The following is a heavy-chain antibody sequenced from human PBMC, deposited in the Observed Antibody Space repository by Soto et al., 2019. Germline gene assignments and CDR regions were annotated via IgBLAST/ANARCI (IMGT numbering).Heavy chain of an antibody. CDR1: NGSISNYY. D-gene: IGHD3-10*01. CDR2: VHHSWGS. J-gene: IGHJ6*02. Sequence: QVQLQESGPGLVKPSETLSLSCTVSNGSISNYYGSWIRQPPGKGMEWIGYVHHSWGSFYNPSLQSRVAISLDTSKSQFSLKLTSVTATDTAVYYCARQGFGALHGLVDVWAQGITVTVSS. V-gene: IGHV4-59*08. CDR3: ARQGFGALHGLVDV.